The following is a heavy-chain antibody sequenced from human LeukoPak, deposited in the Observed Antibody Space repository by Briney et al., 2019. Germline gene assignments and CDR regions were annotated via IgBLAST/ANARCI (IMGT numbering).Heavy chain of an antibody. CDR1: GYTLTELS. V-gene: IGHV1-24*01. J-gene: IGHJ4*02. Sequence: ASVKVSCKVSGYTLTELSMHWVRQAPGKGLEWMGGFDPEDGETIYAQEFQGRVTMTEDTSTDTAYMELSSLRSEDTAVYYCATRILPYYGSGSYRYFDYWGQGTLITVSS. CDR2: FDPEDGET. D-gene: IGHD3-10*01. CDR3: ATRILPYYGSGSYRYFDY.